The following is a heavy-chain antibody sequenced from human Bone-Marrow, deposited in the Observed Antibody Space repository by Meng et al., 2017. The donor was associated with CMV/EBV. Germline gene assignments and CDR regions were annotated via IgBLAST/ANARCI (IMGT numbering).Heavy chain of an antibody. CDR3: GKGGWDIVVVPAAIGHDAFDI. CDR2: ISYDGTNK. D-gene: IGHD2-2*02. CDR1: GFTFSNYA. Sequence: GESLKISCAASGFTFSNYAINWVRQAPGQGLEWVSFISYDGTNKYYADSVKGRFTISRDNSKNTLYLQMNSLRAEDTAVYYCGKGGWDIVVVPAAIGHDAFDIWGQGTMVTVSS. J-gene: IGHJ3*02. V-gene: IGHV3-30-3*01.